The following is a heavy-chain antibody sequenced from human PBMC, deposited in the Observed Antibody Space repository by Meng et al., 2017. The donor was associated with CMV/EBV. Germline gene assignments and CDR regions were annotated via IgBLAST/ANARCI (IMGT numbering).Heavy chain of an antibody. Sequence: GSLRLSCAASGFTFSSYGMHWVRQAPGKGLEWVAFIRYDGSNKYYADSVKGRFTISRDNSKNTLYLQMNSLRAEDTAVYYCAKEAGTGRQMDVWGQGTTVTVSS. CDR3: AKEAGTGRQMDV. D-gene: IGHD1-1*01. CDR2: IRYDGSNK. V-gene: IGHV3-30*02. CDR1: GFTFSSYG. J-gene: IGHJ6*02.